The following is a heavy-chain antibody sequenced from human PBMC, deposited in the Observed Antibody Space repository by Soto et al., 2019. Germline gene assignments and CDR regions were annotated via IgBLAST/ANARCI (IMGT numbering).Heavy chain of an antibody. Sequence: SETLSLTCTVSGGSISSYYWSWIRQPPGKGLEWIGYIYYSGSTNYNPSLKSRVTISVDTSKNQFSLKLSSVTAADTAVYYCARGVTYYDFWSGYPDAFDIWGQGTMVTVSS. CDR2: IYYSGST. CDR3: ARGVTYYDFWSGYPDAFDI. D-gene: IGHD3-3*01. V-gene: IGHV4-59*01. CDR1: GGSISSYY. J-gene: IGHJ3*02.